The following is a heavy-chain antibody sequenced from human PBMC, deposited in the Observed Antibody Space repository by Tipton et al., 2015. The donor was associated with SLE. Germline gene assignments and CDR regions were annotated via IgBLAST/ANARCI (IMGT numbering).Heavy chain of an antibody. V-gene: IGHV4-61*02. Sequence: TLSLTCTVSDGSISSGSYYWSWIRQPAGKGLEWIGRIYTSGSTNYNPSLKSRVTISVDTPKNQFSLKLSSVTAADTAVYYCARDSPERSGNYYYYYMDVWGKGTTVTVSS. J-gene: IGHJ6*03. CDR1: DGSISSGSYY. CDR3: ARDSPERSGNYYYYYMDV. CDR2: IYTSGST. D-gene: IGHD1-1*01.